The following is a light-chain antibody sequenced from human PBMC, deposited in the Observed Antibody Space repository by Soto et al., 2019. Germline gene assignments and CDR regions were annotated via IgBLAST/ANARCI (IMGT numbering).Light chain of an antibody. CDR3: QYRGIWPPGAT. J-gene: IGKJ4*01. V-gene: IGKV3-11*01. CDR2: DAS. CDR1: QSINNY. Sequence: EIVLTQSPVTLSLSPGERATLSCRASQSINNYLAWYQQKPGQPTRLLIYDASNRATAITVRFSCSGSGTDFTITISSLEPEAYAVYYCQYRGIWPPGATFGGGTKVEIK.